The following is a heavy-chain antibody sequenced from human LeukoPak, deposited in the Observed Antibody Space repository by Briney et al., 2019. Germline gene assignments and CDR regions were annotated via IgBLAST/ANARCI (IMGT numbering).Heavy chain of an antibody. CDR3: ARDHIYGSGVKAFDI. V-gene: IGHV4-39*07. CDR1: GGSISTITYY. CDR2: MYYRGNT. Sequence: PSETLSLTCTVSGGSISTITYYWGWIRQPPGKGLEWVGHMYYRGNTFYNPSLKSRVTISVDTSKNQFSLKLSSVTAADTAVYYCARDHIYGSGVKAFDIWGLGTVVTVSS. J-gene: IGHJ3*02. D-gene: IGHD3-10*01.